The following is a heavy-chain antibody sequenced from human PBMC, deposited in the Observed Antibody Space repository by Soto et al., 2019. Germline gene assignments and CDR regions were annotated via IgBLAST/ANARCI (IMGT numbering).Heavy chain of an antibody. CDR1: GFTFSSYG. V-gene: IGHV3-33*01. J-gene: IGHJ4*02. CDR3: ARGNSADFWSGYYPIPLDY. D-gene: IGHD3-3*01. CDR2: IWYDGSNK. Sequence: TGGSLRLSCAASGFTFSSYGMHWVRQAPGKGLEWVAVIWYDGSNKYYADSVKGRFTISRDNSKNTLYLQMNSLRTEDTAVYYCARGNSADFWSGYYPIPLDYWGQGTLVTVSS.